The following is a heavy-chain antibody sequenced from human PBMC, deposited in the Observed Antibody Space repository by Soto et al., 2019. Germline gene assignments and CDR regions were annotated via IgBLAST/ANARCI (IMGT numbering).Heavy chain of an antibody. CDR1: GFTFSNAW. Sequence: PVGSLRLSCAASGFTFSNAWMSWVRQAPGKGLEWVGRIKSKTDGGTTDYAAPVKGRFTISRDDSKNTLYLQMNSLKTEDTAVYYCARVYDSSGYYFAYWGQGTLVTVSS. CDR3: ARVYDSSGYYFAY. D-gene: IGHD3-22*01. J-gene: IGHJ4*02. V-gene: IGHV3-15*01. CDR2: IKSKTDGGTT.